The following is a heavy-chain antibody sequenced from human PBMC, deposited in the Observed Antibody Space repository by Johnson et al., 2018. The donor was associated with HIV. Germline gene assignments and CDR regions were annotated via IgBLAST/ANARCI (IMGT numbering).Heavy chain of an antibody. J-gene: IGHJ3*02. V-gene: IGHV3-23*04. CDR3: AKKRSVLAARLGDAFDI. CDR1: GLIFRTSW. CDR2: ISYRCST. D-gene: IGHD6-6*01. Sequence: VQLVDSGGGLVQPGGSLRLSCTASGLIFRTSWISWARLAPGKGLEWVSAISYRCSTYYADSVKGRFTISRDNSKNTMYLQMNSLRAEDTAVYYCAKKRSVLAARLGDAFDIWGQGTMVTVSS.